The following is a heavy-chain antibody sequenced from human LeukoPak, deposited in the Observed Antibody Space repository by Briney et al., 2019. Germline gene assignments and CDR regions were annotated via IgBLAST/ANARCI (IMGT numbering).Heavy chain of an antibody. CDR1: GYTFTGYY. CDR2: INPNSGGT. CDR3: ARDPIVGARGYFDY. J-gene: IGHJ4*02. V-gene: IGHV1-2*02. Sequence: GASVKVSCKASGYTFTGYYMHWVRQAPGQGLEWMGWINPNSGGTNYAQKFQGRVTMTRDTSISTAYMELSRLRSDDTAVYYCARDPIVGARGYFDYWGQGTLVTVSS. D-gene: IGHD1-26*01.